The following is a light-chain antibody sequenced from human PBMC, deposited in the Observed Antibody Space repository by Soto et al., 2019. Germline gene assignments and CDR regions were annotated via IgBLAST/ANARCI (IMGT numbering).Light chain of an antibody. Sequence: EIVFAQSPDTLSVSPGERATLSCRASQSLSCNVAGYQQMPGQAPSLLIFGASRRATGIADRFRGSGSGTDFTLTISRLEPEDFAVYFCQHYGNSPRTFGQGTKVDIK. J-gene: IGKJ1*01. CDR3: QHYGNSPRT. CDR2: GAS. V-gene: IGKV3-20*01. CDR1: QSLSCN.